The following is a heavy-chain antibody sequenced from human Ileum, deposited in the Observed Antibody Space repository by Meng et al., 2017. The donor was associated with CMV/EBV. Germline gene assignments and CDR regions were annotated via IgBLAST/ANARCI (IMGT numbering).Heavy chain of an antibody. V-gene: IGHV4-4*07. CDR2: IYSSGIS. Sequence: QVRRQEGGPGRVKPSGTLSLTCSVSCGLSNWFCWSWIRQPAGKGLGWIGRIYSSGISKYNPSLKSRVTVSVDTSKNQFSLKVNSVTAADTAVYYCARLQAWDWFDPWGQGTLVTVSS. CDR3: ARLQAWDWFDP. CDR1: CGLSNWFC. J-gene: IGHJ5*02. D-gene: IGHD4-11*01.